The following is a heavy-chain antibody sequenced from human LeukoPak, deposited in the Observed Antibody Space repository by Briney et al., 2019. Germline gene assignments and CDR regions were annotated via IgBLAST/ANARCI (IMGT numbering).Heavy chain of an antibody. J-gene: IGHJ3*02. CDR1: GFTFSSYW. D-gene: IGHD3-10*01. V-gene: IGHV3-7*01. Sequence: GGSLRLSCAASGFTFSSYWMSWVRQAPGKGLEWVANIKQDGSEKYYVDSVKGRFTISRDNAKNSLYLQMNSLRVEDTAMYYCARVSGSRNYYFGAFDIWGQGTMVTVSS. CDR2: IKQDGSEK. CDR3: ARVSGSRNYYFGAFDI.